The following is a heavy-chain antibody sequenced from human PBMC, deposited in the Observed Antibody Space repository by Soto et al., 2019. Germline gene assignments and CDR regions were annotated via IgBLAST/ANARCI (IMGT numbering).Heavy chain of an antibody. CDR1: GFTFSSNG. D-gene: IGHD3-22*01. J-gene: IGHJ5*01. CDR3: ARWVGGSMFDNSGKYDS. Sequence: QVQLVESGGGVVQPGRSLRLTCAASGFTFSSNGMHWVRQPPGKGLEWVALIAYDGSKTYYGDSVRGRFTISRDNSENTLFLQMNSLRAEHTAVYYCARWVGGSMFDNSGKYDSWGQGTLVSVSS. CDR2: IAYDGSKT. V-gene: IGHV3-30*03.